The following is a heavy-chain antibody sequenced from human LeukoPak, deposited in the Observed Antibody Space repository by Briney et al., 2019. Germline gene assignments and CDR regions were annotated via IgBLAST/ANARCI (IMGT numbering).Heavy chain of an antibody. V-gene: IGHV3-30*18. J-gene: IGHJ4*02. CDR1: GFTFSSYG. CDR2: ISYDGSNK. CDR3: AKIYATDWYYYDSSGCLDY. D-gene: IGHD3-22*01. Sequence: GGSLGLSCAASGFTFSSYGMPWVRQAPGKGLEWVAVISYDGSNKYYADSVKGRFTISRDNSKNTLYLQMNSLRAEDTAVYYCAKIYATDWYYYDSSGCLDYWGQGTLVTVSS.